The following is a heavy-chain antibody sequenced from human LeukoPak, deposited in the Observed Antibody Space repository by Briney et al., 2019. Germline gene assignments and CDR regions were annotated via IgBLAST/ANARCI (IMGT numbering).Heavy chain of an antibody. CDR1: GYTFTSYD. V-gene: IGHV1-2*02. D-gene: IGHD5-18*01. J-gene: IGHJ5*02. CDR2: MNPNSGGT. CDR3: ARGNGYSYGLDWFDP. Sequence: ASVKVSCKASGYTFTSYDINWVRQATGQGLEWMGWMNPNSGGTNYAQKFQGRVTMTRDTSISTAYMELSRLRSDDTAVYYCARGNGYSYGLDWFDPWGQGTLVTVSS.